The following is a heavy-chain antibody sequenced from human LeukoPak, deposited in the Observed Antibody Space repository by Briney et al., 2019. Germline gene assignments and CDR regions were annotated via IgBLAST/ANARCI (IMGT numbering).Heavy chain of an antibody. Sequence: SETLSLTCSVSGGSVSSGISYWSWIRQPPGEGLEWIAYISDSGGSDYNPSLRGRVTISLDTSKNQFSLKLSSVTAADTAVYYCASNGYSSGWYLPDYYYGMDVWGQGTTVTVSS. V-gene: IGHV4-61*01. D-gene: IGHD6-19*01. CDR2: ISDSGGS. CDR3: ASNGYSSGWYLPDYYYGMDV. J-gene: IGHJ6*02. CDR1: GGSVSSGISY.